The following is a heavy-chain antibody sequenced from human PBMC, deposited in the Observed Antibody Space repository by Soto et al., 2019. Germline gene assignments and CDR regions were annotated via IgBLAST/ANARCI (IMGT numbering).Heavy chain of an antibody. CDR1: GDAFTSYG. D-gene: IGHD2-15*01. CDR2: ISAYNGNT. J-gene: IGHJ4*02. Sequence: ASVKVSCKASGDAFTSYGSSWVRQAPGQGLEWMGWISAYNGNTNYAQKLQGRVTMTTDTSTSTAYMELRSLRSDDTAVYYCARVAIIGYCSGGSCYSAFDYWGQGTLVTVSS. V-gene: IGHV1-18*01. CDR3: ARVAIIGYCSGGSCYSAFDY.